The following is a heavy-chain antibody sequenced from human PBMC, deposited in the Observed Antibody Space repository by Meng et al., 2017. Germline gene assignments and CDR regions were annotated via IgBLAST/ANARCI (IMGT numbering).Heavy chain of an antibody. J-gene: IGHJ5*02. CDR1: GYTFTSYG. Sequence: QVQLVQSGAEVKKPGAPGKVSCKASGYTFTSYGISWVRQAPGQGLEWMGWISAYNGNTNYAQKLQGRVTMTTDTSTSTAYMELRSLRSDDTAVYYCASSSSGNYYWWFDPWGQGTLVTVSS. V-gene: IGHV1-18*01. CDR2: ISAYNGNT. D-gene: IGHD1-26*01. CDR3: ASSSSGNYYWWFDP.